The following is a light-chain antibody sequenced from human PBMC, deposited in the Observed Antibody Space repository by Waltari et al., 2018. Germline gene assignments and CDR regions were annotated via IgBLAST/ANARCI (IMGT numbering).Light chain of an antibody. Sequence: DIVMTQNPLSLLAIAAEPASILSSSCQSLVNSDDGNTYLDWYLQKPGQSPQLLMYMVSYRASGVPDRFSGSGSGTDFTLKISRVEAEDVGVYYCMQRIECPWTFGQGTKVEIK. CDR3: MQRIECPWT. V-gene: IGKV2-40*01. CDR1: QSLVNSDDGNTY. J-gene: IGKJ1*01. CDR2: MVS.